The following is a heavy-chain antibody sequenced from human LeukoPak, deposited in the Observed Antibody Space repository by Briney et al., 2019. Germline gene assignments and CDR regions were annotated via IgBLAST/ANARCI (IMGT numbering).Heavy chain of an antibody. CDR1: GFTFSTNG. Sequence: GGSLRLSCVASGFTFSTNGMSWVRQAPGKGLEWVSAISGSGGSTYYADSVKGRFTISRDNSKNTLYLQMNSLRAEDTAVYYCAKDGGEYYDILTGYYPRLYYMDVWGKGTTVTISS. D-gene: IGHD3-9*01. CDR2: ISGSGGST. J-gene: IGHJ6*03. CDR3: AKDGGEYYDILTGYYPRLYYMDV. V-gene: IGHV3-23*01.